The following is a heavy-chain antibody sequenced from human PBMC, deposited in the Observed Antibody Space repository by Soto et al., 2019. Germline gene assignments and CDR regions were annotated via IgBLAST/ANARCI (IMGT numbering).Heavy chain of an antibody. CDR1: GITFSSYS. V-gene: IGHV3-21*01. D-gene: IGHD5-12*01. J-gene: IGHJ6*03. Sequence: EVQLVESGGGLVKPGGSLRLSCAASGITFSSYSMNWVRQAPGKGLEWVSSISSSSSYIYYADSVKGRFTISRDNAKNSLSLQMNSLRAEDTAVYYCARGYDSNGYYYYYYMDVWGKGTTVTVSS. CDR2: ISSSSSYI. CDR3: ARGYDSNGYYYYYYMDV.